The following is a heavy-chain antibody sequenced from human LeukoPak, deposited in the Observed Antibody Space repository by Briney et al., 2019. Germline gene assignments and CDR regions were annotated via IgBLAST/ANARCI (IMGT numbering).Heavy chain of an antibody. CDR3: ARGGYCSSTSCYMDV. J-gene: IGHJ6*04. D-gene: IGHD2-2*01. Sequence: SETLSLTCTVSGGSISSYYWSWIRQPPGKGLEWIGYIYYSGSTNYNPSLKSRVTISVDTSKNQFSLKLSSVTAADTAVYYCARGGYCSSTSCYMDVWGKGTTVTVSS. V-gene: IGHV4-59*01. CDR2: IYYSGST. CDR1: GGSISSYY.